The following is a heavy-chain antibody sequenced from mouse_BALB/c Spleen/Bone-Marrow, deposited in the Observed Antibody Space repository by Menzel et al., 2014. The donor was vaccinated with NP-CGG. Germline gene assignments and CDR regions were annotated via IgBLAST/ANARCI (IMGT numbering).Heavy chain of an antibody. Sequence: QVQLKESGAELAKPGASVKMSCKASGYTFTSYWMHWVKQRPGQGLEWIGYINPSTGYTEYNQKFKDKATLTADKSSSTAYMQLSSLTSEDSAVYYCARPPYYYGSSYDAMDYWGQGTPVTVSS. V-gene: IGHV1-7*01. D-gene: IGHD1-1*01. J-gene: IGHJ4*01. CDR1: GYTFTSYW. CDR2: INPSTGYT. CDR3: ARPPYYYGSSYDAMDY.